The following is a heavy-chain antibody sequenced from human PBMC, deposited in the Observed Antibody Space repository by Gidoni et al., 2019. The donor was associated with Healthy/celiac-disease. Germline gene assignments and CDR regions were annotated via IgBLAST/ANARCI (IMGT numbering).Heavy chain of an antibody. CDR1: GFPFSSYA. Sequence: QVQLVESVGGVVQPGRSLSLSCAAPGFPFSSYAMHWVRQAPGKGLEWVAVISYDGSNKYYADSVKGRFTISRDNSKNTLYLQMNSLRAEDTAVYYCARDPRQLGCFDYWGQGTLVTVSS. J-gene: IGHJ4*02. CDR2: ISYDGSNK. D-gene: IGHD6-6*01. CDR3: ARDPRQLGCFDY. V-gene: IGHV3-30*04.